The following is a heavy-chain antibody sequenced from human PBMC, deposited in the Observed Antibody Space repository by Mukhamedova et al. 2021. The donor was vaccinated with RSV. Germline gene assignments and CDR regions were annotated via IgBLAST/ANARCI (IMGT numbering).Heavy chain of an antibody. J-gene: IGHJ4*02. CDR2: IKQDGSEK. CDR3: ARPLLGYCSGGSCYPPVY. D-gene: IGHD2-15*01. Sequence: GANIKQDGSEKYYVDSVKGRFTISRDKAKNSVYLQMNSLRAEETAVYYCARPLLGYCSGGSCYPPVYWGQGTLVTVSS. V-gene: IGHV3-7*03.